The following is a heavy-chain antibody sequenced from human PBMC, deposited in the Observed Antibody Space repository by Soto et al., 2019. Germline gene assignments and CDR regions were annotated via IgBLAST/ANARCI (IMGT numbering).Heavy chain of an antibody. J-gene: IGHJ6*02. V-gene: IGHV4-59*08. D-gene: IGHD5-12*01. Sequence: PSETLSLTCTVSGGSISSYYWSWIRQPPGKGLEWIGYIYYSGSTNYNPSLKSRVTISVDTSKNQFSLKLSSVTAADTAVYYCARLSWLRNYYYGMDAWGQGTTVTVSS. CDR1: GGSISSYY. CDR3: ARLSWLRNYYYGMDA. CDR2: IYYSGST.